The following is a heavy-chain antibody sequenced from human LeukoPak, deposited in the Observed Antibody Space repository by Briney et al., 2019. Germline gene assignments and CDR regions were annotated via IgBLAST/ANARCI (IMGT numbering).Heavy chain of an antibody. V-gene: IGHV3-53*01. Sequence: GGSLRPSCAASGFTVSSNYMSWVRQAPGKGLGWVSVIYSGGSTYYADSVKGRFTISRDNSKNTLYLQMNSLRAEDTAVYYCARGDSSSWYGGFDYWGQGTLVTVSS. D-gene: IGHD6-13*01. CDR3: ARGDSSSWYGGFDY. J-gene: IGHJ4*02. CDR2: IYSGGST. CDR1: GFTVSSNY.